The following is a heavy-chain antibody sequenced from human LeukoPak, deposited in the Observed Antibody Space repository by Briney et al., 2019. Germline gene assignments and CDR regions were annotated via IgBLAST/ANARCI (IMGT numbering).Heavy chain of an antibody. Sequence: ASVRVSCKASGYSFTSHGITWVRQAPGHGLEWMGFINGYNGDTYYERKFRGRVAMATDRSTSTAYMELASLTSDDTAVYYCARGEAAAGTYSDFWGQGTLVTVSS. CDR1: GYSFTSHG. CDR3: ARGEAAAGTYSDF. V-gene: IGHV1-18*01. D-gene: IGHD6-13*01. CDR2: INGYNGDT. J-gene: IGHJ4*02.